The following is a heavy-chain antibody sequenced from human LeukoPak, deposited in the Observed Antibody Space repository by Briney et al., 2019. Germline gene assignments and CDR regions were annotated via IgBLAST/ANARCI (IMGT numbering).Heavy chain of an antibody. V-gene: IGHV4-61*02. Sequence: SETLSLTCTVSGGSISSGGYYWSWIRQPAGKGLEWIGRIYTSGSTNYNPSLKSRVTMSVDTSKNQFSLKLSSVTAADTAVYYCARGVSYYYDSSGYYYGGVGYYYYYYMDVWGKGTTVTVSS. CDR2: IYTSGST. D-gene: IGHD3-22*01. CDR3: ARGVSYYYDSSGYYYGGVGYYYYYYMDV. J-gene: IGHJ6*03. CDR1: GGSISSGGYY.